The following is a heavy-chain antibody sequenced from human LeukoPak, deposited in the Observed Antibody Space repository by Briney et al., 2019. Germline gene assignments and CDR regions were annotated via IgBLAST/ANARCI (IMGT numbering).Heavy chain of an antibody. J-gene: IGHJ5*02. CDR2: ISAYNGNT. V-gene: IGHV1-18*01. CDR3: ARAKIVVVPAAILLPIPNWFDP. Sequence: ASVKVSCKASGYTFTSYGISWVRQAPGQGLEWMGWISAYNGNTNYAQKLQGRVTMTTDTSTSTAYMELRSLRSDDTAVYYCARAKIVVVPAAILLPIPNWFDPWGQGTLVTVSS. CDR1: GYTFTSYG. D-gene: IGHD2-2*02.